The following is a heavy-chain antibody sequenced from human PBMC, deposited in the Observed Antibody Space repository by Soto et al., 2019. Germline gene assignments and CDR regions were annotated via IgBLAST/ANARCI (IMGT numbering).Heavy chain of an antibody. D-gene: IGHD3-16*02. V-gene: IGHV3-74*01. CDR3: ASGRELSGRAVDY. CDR1: GFTFSSYW. Sequence: GGSLRLSCAASGFTFSSYWMHWVRQAPGKGLVWVSRINSDGSSTSYADSVKGRFTISRDNAKNTLYLQMNSLRAEDTAVYYCASGRELSGRAVDYWGQGTLVTVSS. CDR2: INSDGSST. J-gene: IGHJ4*02.